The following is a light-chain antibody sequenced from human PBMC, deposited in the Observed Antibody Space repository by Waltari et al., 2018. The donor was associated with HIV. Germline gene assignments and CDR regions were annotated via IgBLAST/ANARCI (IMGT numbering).Light chain of an antibody. V-gene: IGLV2-14*01. Sequence: QSALTQPASVSGSPGQSITISCTGTASDVGDYNYVSCYQQHPGKAPKLLIYEVNNRPSGVSNRFSGSKSGNTASLTISGLQAEDEADYYCSSYTSSTTPGVFGGGTKVTVL. CDR1: ASDVGDYNY. J-gene: IGLJ3*02. CDR2: EVN. CDR3: SSYTSSTTPGV.